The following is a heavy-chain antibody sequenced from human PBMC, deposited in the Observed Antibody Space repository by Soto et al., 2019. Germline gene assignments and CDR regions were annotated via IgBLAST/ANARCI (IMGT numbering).Heavy chain of an antibody. Sequence: GGSLRLSCAASGFTFSNYAMNWVRQAPGKGLEWVSGISGSGGNTYYADSVRGRFTISRDNSKNTLYVQMSSLRAEDTAVYYCAKEPLRRSYFDYRGQGTLVTVSS. CDR2: ISGSGGNT. J-gene: IGHJ4*02. V-gene: IGHV3-23*01. CDR3: AKEPLRRSYFDY. D-gene: IGHD4-17*01. CDR1: GFTFSNYA.